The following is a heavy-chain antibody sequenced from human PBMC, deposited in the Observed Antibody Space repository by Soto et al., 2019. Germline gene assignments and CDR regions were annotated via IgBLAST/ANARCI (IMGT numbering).Heavy chain of an antibody. J-gene: IGHJ2*01. CDR2: IYYSGST. CDR3: ARVSSRGNWYFDL. Sequence: SETLSLTCTVSGGSISSYYWSWIRQPPGKGLEWIGYIYYSGSTNYNPSLKSRVTISVDTSKNQFSLKLGSVTAADTAVYYCARVSSRGNWYFDLWGRGTLVTVSS. V-gene: IGHV4-59*01. CDR1: GGSISSYY. D-gene: IGHD6-13*01.